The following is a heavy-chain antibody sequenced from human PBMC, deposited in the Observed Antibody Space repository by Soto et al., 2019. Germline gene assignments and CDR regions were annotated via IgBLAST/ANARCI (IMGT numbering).Heavy chain of an antibody. CDR3: ATCALRYFDWLLDY. CDR2: IWYDGSNK. CDR1: GFTFSSYG. V-gene: IGHV3-33*01. J-gene: IGHJ4*02. D-gene: IGHD3-9*01. Sequence: QVQLVESGGGVVQPGRSLRLSCAASGFTFSSYGMHWVRQAPGKGLEWVAVIWYDGSNKYYADSVKGRFTISRDNSKNTLYLQMNSLRAEDTAVYYCATCALRYFDWLLDYWGQGTLVTVSS.